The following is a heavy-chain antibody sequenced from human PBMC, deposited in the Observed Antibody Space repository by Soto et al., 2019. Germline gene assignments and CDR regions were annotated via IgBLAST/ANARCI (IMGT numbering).Heavy chain of an antibody. J-gene: IGHJ6*02. CDR1: GDSISSGNKY. Sequence: SETLSLTCTVSGDSISSGNKYWSWIRQPPGKGLEWIGYIFSSGTTYYNPSLRSRLTMSLDASQNQFSLKLNSLTDADTAVYFCARVPSPFDYYYAMDVWGQGTTVTVSS. D-gene: IGHD3-16*01. CDR2: IFSSGTT. CDR3: ARVPSPFDYYYAMDV. V-gene: IGHV4-30-4*01.